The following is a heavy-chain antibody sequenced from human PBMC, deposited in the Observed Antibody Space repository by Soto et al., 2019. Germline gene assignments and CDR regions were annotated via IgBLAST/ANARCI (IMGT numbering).Heavy chain of an antibody. J-gene: IGHJ6*02. D-gene: IGHD3-10*01. CDR2: IKQDGSEK. CDR1: GFTFSDYW. CDR3: AREGFPAVMSYYGMDV. V-gene: IGHV3-7*04. Sequence: EVQMVESGGGLVQPGGSLRLSCAASGFTFSDYWMSWVRQAPGKGLEWGATIKQDGSEKYYVDSVKGRFTICRDNAKNSLYLHMNSMRAEDTAVYYWAREGFPAVMSYYGMDVWCQGTTVTVSS.